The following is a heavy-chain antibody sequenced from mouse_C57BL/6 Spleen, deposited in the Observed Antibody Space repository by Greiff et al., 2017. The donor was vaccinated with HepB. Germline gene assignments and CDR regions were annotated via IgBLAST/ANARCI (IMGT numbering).Heavy chain of an antibody. CDR3: ARVGDGYYLAY. V-gene: IGHV1-52*01. Sequence: QVQLKQPGAERVGPGSSVKLSCKASGNTFTSYWMHGVKRRPIQGLEWIGNIDPSDSETHYNQKFKDKATWTVDKSSSTAYMQLSSLTSEDSAVYYCARVGDGYYLAYWGQGTLVTVSA. CDR1: GNTFTSYW. J-gene: IGHJ3*01. D-gene: IGHD2-3*01. CDR2: IDPSDSET.